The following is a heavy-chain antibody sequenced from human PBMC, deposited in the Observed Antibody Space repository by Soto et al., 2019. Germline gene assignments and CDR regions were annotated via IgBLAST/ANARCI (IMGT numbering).Heavy chain of an antibody. J-gene: IGHJ4*02. CDR1: GGSISSGDYC. V-gene: IGHV4-31*03. Sequence: SETLSLTCTVSGGSISSGDYCWSWIRQLPGKGLEWVGYIYYNGITYYNTSLKNRIAISVETSKNQYSLKLNSVTATKTTVYYCARSVYYYDSPGSYFDYWGQGTLVTVSS. CDR3: ARSVYYYDSPGSYFDY. CDR2: IYYNGIT. D-gene: IGHD3-22*01.